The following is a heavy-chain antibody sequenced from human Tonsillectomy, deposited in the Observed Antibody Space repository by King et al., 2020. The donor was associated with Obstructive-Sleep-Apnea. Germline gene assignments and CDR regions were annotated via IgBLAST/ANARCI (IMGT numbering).Heavy chain of an antibody. CDR2: IYHSGST. Sequence: QLQESGPGLVKPSGTLSLTCAVSGGSISSSNWWSWVRQPPGKGLEWIGEIYHSGSTNYNPSLKSRVTISVDKSKNQFSLKLSSVTAADTAVYYCARGDPYDSSGYTSPLFDYWGQGTLVTVSS. CDR3: ARGDPYDSSGYTSPLFDY. CDR1: GGSISSSNW. J-gene: IGHJ4*02. V-gene: IGHV4-4*02. D-gene: IGHD3-22*01.